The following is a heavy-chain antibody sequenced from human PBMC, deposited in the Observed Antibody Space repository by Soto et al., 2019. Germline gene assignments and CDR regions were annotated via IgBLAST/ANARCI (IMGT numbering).Heavy chain of an antibody. D-gene: IGHD6-13*01. CDR3: ARATLIAAAGPGKNAFDI. J-gene: IGHJ3*02. V-gene: IGHV1-2*04. CDR1: GYTFTGYY. Sequence: ASVKVSCKASGYTFTGYYMHWVRQAPGQGLEWMGWINPNSGGTNYAQKFQGWVTMTRDTSISTAYMELSRLRSDDTAVYYCARATLIAAAGPGKNAFDIRGQGTMVTLPS. CDR2: INPNSGGT.